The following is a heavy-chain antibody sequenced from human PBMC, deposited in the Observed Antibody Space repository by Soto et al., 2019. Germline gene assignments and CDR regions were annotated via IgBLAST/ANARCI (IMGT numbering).Heavy chain of an antibody. CDR2: IDSDGSST. J-gene: IGHJ6*02. CDR1: GFTFGSYC. Sequence: EVQLVESGGGLVQPGGALRVSCAASGFTFGSYCMNWVRQAPGKGLVWVSRIDSDGSSTTYAASVKGRFTTSRDNAQNTMYLQMSSLRVEDKSVYYCARGRPSGMDGWGQGPTVTVSS. V-gene: IGHV3-74*01. CDR3: ARGRPSGMDG.